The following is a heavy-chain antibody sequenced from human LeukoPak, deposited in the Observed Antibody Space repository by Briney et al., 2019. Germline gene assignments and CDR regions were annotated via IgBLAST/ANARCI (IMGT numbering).Heavy chain of an antibody. CDR1: GGSISSYY. D-gene: IGHD6-19*01. J-gene: IGHJ4*02. CDR3: ARAKQWLVSIDY. CDR2: IYYSGST. V-gene: IGHV4-59*12. Sequence: SETLSLTCTVSGGSISSYYWSWIRQPPGKGLEWIGYIYYSGSTNYNPSLKSRVTISVDTSKNQFSLKLSSVTAADTAVYYCARAKQWLVSIDYWGQGTLVTVSS.